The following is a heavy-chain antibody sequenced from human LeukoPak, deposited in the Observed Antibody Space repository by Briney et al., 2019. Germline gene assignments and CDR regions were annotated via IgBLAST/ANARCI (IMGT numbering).Heavy chain of an antibody. CDR3: ASRLYCSNTRCRNFPFAY. CDR2: IIPISGTA. V-gene: IGHV1-69*01. Sequence: SVKVSCRASGGTFSSYAINWVRQAPGQGLEWMGGIIPISGTANYAQKFQDRVTITADESTSTAYMELSSLRSEDTAIYYCASRLYCSNTRCRNFPFAYWGQGTLVTVSS. D-gene: IGHD2-2*01. J-gene: IGHJ4*02. CDR1: GGTFSSYA.